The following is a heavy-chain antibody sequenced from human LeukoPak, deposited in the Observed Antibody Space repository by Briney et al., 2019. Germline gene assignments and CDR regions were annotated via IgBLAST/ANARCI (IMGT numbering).Heavy chain of an antibody. CDR2: ISSSSSYI. J-gene: IGHJ1*01. Sequence: GGSLRLSCAASGFTFSSYSMNWVRQAPGKGLEWVSSISSSSSYIYYADSVKGRFTISRDNSKNTLYLQMNSLRAEDTAVYYCAKDKGAYCGGDCFSLYFLHWGQGTLVTVSS. V-gene: IGHV3-21*01. CDR3: AKDKGAYCGGDCFSLYFLH. D-gene: IGHD2-21*02. CDR1: GFTFSSYS.